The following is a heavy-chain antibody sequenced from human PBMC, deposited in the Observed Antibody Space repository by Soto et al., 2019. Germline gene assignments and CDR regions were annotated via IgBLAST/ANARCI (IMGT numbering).Heavy chain of an antibody. V-gene: IGHV3-23*01. CDR3: ARDPIAVADSGMDV. Sequence: GGSLRLSCAPSGFTFSNFVMRWVRQTPGKGLEWVSTITSTGGDTYYTYSVKGRFTISRDNAKNTLYLQMNSPRAEDTAVYYCARDPIAVADSGMDVWGQGTTVTVSS. J-gene: IGHJ6*02. CDR1: GFTFSNFV. D-gene: IGHD6-19*01. CDR2: ITSTGGDT.